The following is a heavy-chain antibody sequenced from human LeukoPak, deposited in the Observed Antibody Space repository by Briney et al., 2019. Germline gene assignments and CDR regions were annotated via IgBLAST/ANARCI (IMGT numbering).Heavy chain of an antibody. CDR3: AKELRYYGGYDY. D-gene: IGHD4-23*01. V-gene: IGHV3-30*18. CDR2: ISYDGSNK. Sequence: GRSLRLSCAASGFTFSSYGMHWVRQAPGKGLEWVAAISYDGSNKYYADSVKGRFTISRDNSKNTLYLQMSSLRAEDRAVYYWAKELRYYGGYDYWGQGTLVTVSS. CDR1: GFTFSSYG. J-gene: IGHJ4*02.